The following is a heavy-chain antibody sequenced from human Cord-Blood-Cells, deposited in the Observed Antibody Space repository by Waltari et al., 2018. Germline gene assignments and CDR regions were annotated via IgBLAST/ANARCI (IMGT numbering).Heavy chain of an antibody. CDR3: ARRGYCSGGSCYGLYYFDY. D-gene: IGHD2-15*01. V-gene: IGHV4-39*01. CDR1: GGSISRSSYY. Sequence: QLQLQESGPGLVKPSETLSLTCTVSGGSISRSSYYWGWIRQPTGKGLEWIGSIYYSGITYYNPSLKSRVTISVDTSKNQFSLKLSSVTAADTAVYYCARRGYCSGGSCYGLYYFDYWGQGTLVTVSS. CDR2: IYYSGIT. J-gene: IGHJ4*02.